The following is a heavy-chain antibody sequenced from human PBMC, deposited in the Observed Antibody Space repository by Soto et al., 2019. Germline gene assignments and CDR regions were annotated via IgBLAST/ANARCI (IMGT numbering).Heavy chain of an antibody. V-gene: IGHV4-39*01. CDR3: ASVRRARFLGRATWWFDP. J-gene: IGHJ5*02. Sequence: PSETLSLTCTVSGGSISSSSYYWGWIRQPPGKGLEWIGSIYYSGSTYYNPSLKSRVTISVDTSKNQFSLKLSSVTAADTAVYYCASVRRARFLGRATWWFDPWGQGTLVTVSS. D-gene: IGHD3-3*01. CDR1: GGSISSSSYY. CDR2: IYYSGST.